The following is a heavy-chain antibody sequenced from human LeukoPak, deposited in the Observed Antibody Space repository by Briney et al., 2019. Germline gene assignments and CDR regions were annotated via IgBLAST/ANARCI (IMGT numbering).Heavy chain of an antibody. CDR1: GFTFSSYS. CDR2: ISSSSSYI. D-gene: IGHD3-22*01. V-gene: IGHV3-21*01. CDR3: ARERSGYYHNFDY. Sequence: GGSLRLSCAASGFTFSSYSMNWVRQAPGKGLEWVSSISSSSSYIYYADSVKGRFTISRDNAKNSLYLQMNSLRAEDTAVYFCARERSGYYHNFDYWGRGTLVTVSS. J-gene: IGHJ4*02.